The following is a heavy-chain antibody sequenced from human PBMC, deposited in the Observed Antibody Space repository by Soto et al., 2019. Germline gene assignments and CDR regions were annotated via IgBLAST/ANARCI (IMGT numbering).Heavy chain of an antibody. Sequence: QVQLVQSGAEVKKPGASVKVSCKASGYTFTSYGISWVRQAPGQGLEWMGWISAYNGNTNYAQKLQGRVTMTTDTSTSTAYIGLGSLGSGGTAVYFCAGSGHKEIYYYGLGGWGQGTTVTVSS. D-gene: IGHD3-10*01. CDR1: GYTFTSYG. CDR3: AGSGHKEIYYYGLGG. CDR2: ISAYNGNT. J-gene: IGHJ6*02. V-gene: IGHV1-18*04.